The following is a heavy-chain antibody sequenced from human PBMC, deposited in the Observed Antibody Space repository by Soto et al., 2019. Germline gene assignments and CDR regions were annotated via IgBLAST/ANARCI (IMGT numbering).Heavy chain of an antibody. D-gene: IGHD2-15*01. J-gene: IGHJ4*02. CDR3: ARVRLSGGGYYFDY. CDR2: INWNGGST. V-gene: IGHV3-20*01. CDR1: GFTFDDYG. Sequence: GGSLRLSCAASGFTFDDYGMSWVRQAPGKGLEWVSGINWNGGSTGYADSVKGRFTISRDNAKNSLYLQMNSLRAEDTALYHCARVRLSGGGYYFDYWGQGTLVTVSS.